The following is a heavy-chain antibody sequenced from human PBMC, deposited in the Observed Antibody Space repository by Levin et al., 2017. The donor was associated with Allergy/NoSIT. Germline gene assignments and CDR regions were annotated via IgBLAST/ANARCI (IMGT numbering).Heavy chain of an antibody. V-gene: IGHV4-39*07. Sequence: SQTLSLTCTVSGGSISSSTHYWGWVRQAPGKGLEWIGSIYYSGVSYYNPSLKSRVTISVDRFQNQFSLKLRSVNAADTAVYYCARERDLIGARAPVDYWGQGTLVTVSS. D-gene: IGHD6-6*01. CDR1: GGSISSSTHY. CDR3: ARERDLIGARAPVDY. CDR2: IYYSGVS. J-gene: IGHJ4*02.